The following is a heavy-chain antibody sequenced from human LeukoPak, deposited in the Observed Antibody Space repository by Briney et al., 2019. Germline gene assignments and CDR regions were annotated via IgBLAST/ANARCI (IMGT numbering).Heavy chain of an antibody. CDR3: ARSAYYDRDFDY. V-gene: IGHV3-21*01. CDR1: GFTFSSYS. CDR2: ISSSSSYI. D-gene: IGHD3-3*01. J-gene: IGHJ4*02. Sequence: GGSPRLSCAASGFTFSSYSMNWVRQAPGKGLEWVSSISSSSSYIYYADSVKGRFTISRDNAKNSLYLQMNSLRAEDTAVYYCARSAYYDRDFDYWGQGTLVTVSS.